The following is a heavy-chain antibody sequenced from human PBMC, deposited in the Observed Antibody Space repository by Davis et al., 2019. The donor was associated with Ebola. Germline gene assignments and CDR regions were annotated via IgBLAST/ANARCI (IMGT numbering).Heavy chain of an antibody. Sequence: GGSLRLSCAASGLTFTNSAMSWVRQAPGKGLEWVSAISGGGGTTYYEHSVKGRFTISRDTSKNTLYLQMNSLRADDTAVYYCAKQADSSSWYYFDYWGQGTLVTVSS. D-gene: IGHD6-13*01. J-gene: IGHJ4*02. CDR1: GLTFTNSA. CDR3: AKQADSSSWYYFDY. V-gene: IGHV3-23*01. CDR2: ISGGGGTT.